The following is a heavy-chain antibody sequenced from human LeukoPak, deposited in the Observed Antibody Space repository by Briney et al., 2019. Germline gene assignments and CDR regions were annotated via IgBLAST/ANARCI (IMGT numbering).Heavy chain of an antibody. D-gene: IGHD3-10*01. J-gene: IGHJ5*01. V-gene: IGHV4-59*11. CDR1: GGSITGHF. Sequence: SETLSLTCSVSGGSITGHFWSWIRQPPGKGLEWIGYIHYSGSTNYNPSPKSRVTISPDTSKNQLFLKLNSVTAADTAVYYCARLVWLGESPGSWFDSWGQGTLVTVSS. CDR2: IHYSGST. CDR3: ARLVWLGESPGSWFDS.